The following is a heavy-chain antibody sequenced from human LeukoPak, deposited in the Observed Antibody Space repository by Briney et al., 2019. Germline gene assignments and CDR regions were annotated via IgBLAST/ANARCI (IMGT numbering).Heavy chain of an antibody. Sequence: PSETLSLTCTVSGGSISSELYSWSWIRQSAGKGLEWVGHIYASGSTKYNPSLQSRVSISLDTSKNQFSLTLTSVTAADTAVYYCARDPAPISGSFFNNYGMDVWGQGTTVTVSS. D-gene: IGHD1-26*01. J-gene: IGHJ6*02. CDR1: GGSISSELYS. CDR3: ARDPAPISGSFFNNYGMDV. V-gene: IGHV4-61*09. CDR2: IYASGST.